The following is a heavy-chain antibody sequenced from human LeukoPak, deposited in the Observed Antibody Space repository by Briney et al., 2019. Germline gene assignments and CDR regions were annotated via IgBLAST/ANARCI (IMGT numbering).Heavy chain of an antibody. J-gene: IGHJ4*02. D-gene: IGHD1/OR15-1a*01. CDR2: INHSGST. CDR1: GGSFSGYY. CDR3: ARARYEQSTDY. Sequence: SETLSLTCAVNGGSFSGYYWSWIRQPPGKGLEWIGEINHSGSTNYNPSLKSRVTISVDTSKNQFSLKLSSVTAADTAVYYCARARYEQSTDYWGQGTLVTVSS. V-gene: IGHV4-34*01.